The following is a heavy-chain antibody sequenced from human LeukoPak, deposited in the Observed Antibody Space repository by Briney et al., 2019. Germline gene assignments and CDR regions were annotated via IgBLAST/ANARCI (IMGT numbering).Heavy chain of an antibody. Sequence: SETLSLTCTVSGGSISSSSYYWGWIRQPPGKGLEWIGEINHSGSTNYNPSLKSRVTISVDTSKNQFSLKLSSVTAADTAVYYCARPKFWSGYLFDYWGQGTLVTVSS. CDR3: ARPKFWSGYLFDY. V-gene: IGHV4-39*07. CDR1: GGSISSSSYY. CDR2: INHSGST. J-gene: IGHJ4*02. D-gene: IGHD3-3*01.